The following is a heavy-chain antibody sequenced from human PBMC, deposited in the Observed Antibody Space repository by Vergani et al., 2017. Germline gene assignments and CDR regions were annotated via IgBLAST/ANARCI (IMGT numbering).Heavy chain of an antibody. V-gene: IGHV2-5*02. D-gene: IGHD3-10*01. J-gene: IGHJ3*02. Sequence: QITLKESGPTLVKPTQTLTLTCTFSGFSLSTSGVGVGWIRQPPGKALEWLALIYWDDDKRYSPSLKSRLTITKDTSKNQVVLTMTNMDPVDTATYYCAHTGGITELYDAFDIWAKGQWSPSLQ. CDR3: AHTGGITELYDAFDI. CDR2: IYWDDDK. CDR1: GFSLSTSGVG.